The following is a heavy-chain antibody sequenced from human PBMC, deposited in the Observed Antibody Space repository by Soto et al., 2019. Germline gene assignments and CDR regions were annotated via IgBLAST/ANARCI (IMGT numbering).Heavy chain of an antibody. Sequence: GGSLSLSCAASGFTFSSYAMSWVRQAPGKGLEWVSAISGSGGSTYYADSVKGRFTISRDNSKNTLYLQMNSLRAEDTAVYYCARGQWLRYYYFDYWGQGTLVTVSS. CDR1: GFTFSSYA. CDR3: ARGQWLRYYYFDY. D-gene: IGHD5-12*01. J-gene: IGHJ4*02. V-gene: IGHV3-23*01. CDR2: ISGSGGST.